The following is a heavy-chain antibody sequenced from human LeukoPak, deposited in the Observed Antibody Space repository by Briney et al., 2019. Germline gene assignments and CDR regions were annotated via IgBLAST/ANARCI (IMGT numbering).Heavy chain of an antibody. J-gene: IGHJ4*02. V-gene: IGHV1-46*01. CDR3: AREVAGTNPDY. CDR1: GFTFISYA. CDR2: INPSGGST. D-gene: IGHD6-19*01. Sequence: KPGGSLRLSCAASGFTFISYAMHWVRQAPGQGLEWMGIINPSGGSTSYAQKFQGRVTMTRDTSTSTVYMELSSLRSEDTAVYYCAREVAGTNPDYWGQGTLVTVSS.